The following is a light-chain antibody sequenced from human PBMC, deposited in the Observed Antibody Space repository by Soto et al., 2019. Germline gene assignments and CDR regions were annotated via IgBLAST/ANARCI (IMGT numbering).Light chain of an antibody. CDR3: SLYALFSSHDVL. CDR1: STDVGNYNY. Sequence: QSALTQPASVSVSPGQSITISCTGTSTDVGNYNYVSWYQQHPGKDPKLIIYEVNNRPSGLSNRFSGSQSGNTASLTISGLQAEDEADYYCSLYALFSSHDVLFGGGTKVTVL. J-gene: IGLJ2*01. CDR2: EVN. V-gene: IGLV2-14*01.